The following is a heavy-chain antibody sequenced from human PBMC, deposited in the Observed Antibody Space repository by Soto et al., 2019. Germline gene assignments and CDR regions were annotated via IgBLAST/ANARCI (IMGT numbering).Heavy chain of an antibody. CDR1: GGSFSGYY. CDR3: ARTGYSSGWYY. J-gene: IGHJ4*02. Sequence: KSSETLSLTCAVYGGSFSGYYWSWIRQPPGKGLEWIGEINHSGSTNYNPSLKSRVTISVDTSKNQFSLKLSSVTAADTAVYYCARTGYSSGWYYWGQGTLVTVSS. CDR2: INHSGST. D-gene: IGHD6-19*01. V-gene: IGHV4-34*01.